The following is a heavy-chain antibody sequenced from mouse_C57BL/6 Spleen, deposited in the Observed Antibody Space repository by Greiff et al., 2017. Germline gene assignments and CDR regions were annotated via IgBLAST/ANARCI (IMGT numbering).Heavy chain of an antibody. J-gene: IGHJ1*03. CDR3: ALHYYGSSYPYWYFDV. Sequence: VQLQESGPELVKPGASVKISCKASGYAFSSSWMNWVKQRPGKGLEWIGRIYPGDGDTNYNGKFKGKATLTADKSSSTAYMQLSSLTSEDSAVYFCALHYYGSSYPYWYFDVWGTGTTVTVSS. V-gene: IGHV1-82*01. D-gene: IGHD1-1*01. CDR1: GYAFSSSW. CDR2: IYPGDGDT.